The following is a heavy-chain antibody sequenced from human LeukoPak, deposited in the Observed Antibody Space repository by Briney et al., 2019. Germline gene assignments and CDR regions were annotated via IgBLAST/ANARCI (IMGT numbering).Heavy chain of an antibody. J-gene: IGHJ4*02. D-gene: IGHD5-18*01. CDR2: ISYDGSNK. CDR1: GFTFSSYA. CDR3: ARARLRYSYGTLDY. Sequence: PGGSLRLSCAASGFTFSSYAMHWVRQAPGKGLEWVAVISYDGSNKYYADSVKGRFTTSRDNSKNTLYLQMNSLRAEDTAVYYCARARLRYSYGTLDYWGQGTLVTVSS. V-gene: IGHV3-30-3*01.